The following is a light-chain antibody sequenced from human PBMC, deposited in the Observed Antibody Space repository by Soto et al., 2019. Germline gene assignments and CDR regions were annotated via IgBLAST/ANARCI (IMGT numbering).Light chain of an antibody. CDR1: QSISSW. Sequence: DIQMTQSPSTLSASVGDRVTITCRASQSISSWLAWYQQKPGTAPKLLISAASTLNSGVPSRFSGSGSGTDFTLTISSLQPEDFATYYCQQSYSTPITFGPGTKVDIK. J-gene: IGKJ3*01. CDR2: AAS. CDR3: QQSYSTPIT. V-gene: IGKV1-5*01.